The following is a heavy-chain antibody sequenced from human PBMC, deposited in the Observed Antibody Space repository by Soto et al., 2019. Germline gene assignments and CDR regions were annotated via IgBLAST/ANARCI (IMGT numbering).Heavy chain of an antibody. D-gene: IGHD1-26*01. CDR3: ARGLGELLSACYFDY. J-gene: IGHJ4*02. V-gene: IGHV4-61*01. CDR1: GGSVSSGSYY. Sequence: SETLSLTCTVSGGSVSSGSYYWSWIRQPPGKGLEWIGYIYYSGSTNYNPSLKSRVTISVDTSKNQFSLKLSSVTAADTAVYYCARGLGELLSACYFDYWGQGTLVTVSS. CDR2: IYYSGST.